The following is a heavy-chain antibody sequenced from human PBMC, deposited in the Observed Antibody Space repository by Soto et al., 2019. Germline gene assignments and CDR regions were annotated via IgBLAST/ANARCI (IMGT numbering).Heavy chain of an antibody. CDR3: ARVLKNCSGGSCYRWANYYYMDV. Sequence: GGSLRLSCAASGFTFSSYSMNWVRQAPGKGLEWVSYISSSSSTIYYADSVKGRFTISRDNAKNSLYLQMNSLRAEDTAVYYCARVLKNCSGGSCYRWANYYYMDVWGKGTTVTVSS. J-gene: IGHJ6*03. CDR1: GFTFSSYS. CDR2: ISSSSSTI. V-gene: IGHV3-48*01. D-gene: IGHD2-15*01.